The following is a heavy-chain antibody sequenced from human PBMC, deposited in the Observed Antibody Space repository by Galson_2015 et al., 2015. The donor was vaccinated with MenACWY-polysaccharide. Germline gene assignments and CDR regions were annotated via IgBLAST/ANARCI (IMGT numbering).Heavy chain of an antibody. CDR3: ARDQYCSSTSCYPNALNYYYYMDV. V-gene: IGHV1-69*13. Sequence: SVKVSCKASGGTFSSYAISWVRQAPGQGLEWMGGIIPIFGTANYAQKFQGRVTITADESTSTAYMELSSLRSEDTAVYYCARDQYCSSTSCYPNALNYYYYMDVWGKGTTVTVSS. J-gene: IGHJ6*03. D-gene: IGHD2-2*01. CDR2: IIPIFGTA. CDR1: GGTFSSYA.